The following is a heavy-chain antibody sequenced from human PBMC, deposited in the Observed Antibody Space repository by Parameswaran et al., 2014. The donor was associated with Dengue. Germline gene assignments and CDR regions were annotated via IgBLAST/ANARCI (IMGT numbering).Heavy chain of an antibody. CDR3: ARFVRVFSDAFDI. Sequence: VRQAPGKGLEWVANIKQDGSEKYYVVSVKGRFTISRDNAKNSLYLQMNSLRAEDTAVYYCARFVRVFSDAFDIWGQGTMVTVSS. D-gene: IGHD3-10*01. J-gene: IGHJ3*02. V-gene: IGHV3-7*03. CDR2: IKQDGSEK.